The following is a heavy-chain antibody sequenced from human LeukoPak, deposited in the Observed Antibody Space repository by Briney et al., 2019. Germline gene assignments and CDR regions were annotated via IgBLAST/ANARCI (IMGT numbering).Heavy chain of an antibody. J-gene: IGHJ4*02. CDR2: IYWDDDK. Sequence: SGPTLVKPTQTLTLTCTFSGFSLSTRGGGVGWIRQPPGKALEWLSLIYWDDDKRYSPSLKSRLTITKDTSKNQVVLTITNMDPVDTATYYCAHSLEMADFDYWGQGTLVTVSS. CDR1: GFSLSTRGGG. CDR3: AHSLEMADFDY. D-gene: IGHD5-24*01. V-gene: IGHV2-5*02.